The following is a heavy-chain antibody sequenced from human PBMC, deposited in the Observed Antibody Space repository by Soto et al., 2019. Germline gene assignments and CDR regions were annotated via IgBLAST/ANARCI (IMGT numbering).Heavy chain of an antibody. CDR2: ISSGGSTI. CDR3: AREGKPLAYYYMDV. V-gene: IGHV3-48*01. J-gene: IGHJ6*03. Sequence: GGSLRLSCAASGFTFSSYGMNWVRQAPGKGLEWVSYISSGGSTIYYADSVKGRFTISRDNAKNSLYLQMNSLRAEDTAVYYCAREGKPLAYYYMDVWGKGTTVTVSS. CDR1: GFTFSSYG.